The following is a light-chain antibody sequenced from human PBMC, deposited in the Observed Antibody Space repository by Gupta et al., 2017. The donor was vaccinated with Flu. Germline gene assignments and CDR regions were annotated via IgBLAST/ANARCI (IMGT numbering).Light chain of an antibody. Sequence: IVLTQSPATLSLSPGERATLSCRASQSISNYLDWYQQKPGQAPRLLIYDASKRDTGIPARFSGSGSGTDFTLTISGLEPEDFAVYYCQEHTIWPQITFGQGTRLEIK. J-gene: IGKJ5*01. CDR3: QEHTIWPQIT. CDR1: QSISNY. V-gene: IGKV3-11*01. CDR2: DAS.